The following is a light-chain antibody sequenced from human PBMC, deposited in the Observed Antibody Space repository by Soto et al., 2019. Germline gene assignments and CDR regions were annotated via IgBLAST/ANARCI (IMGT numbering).Light chain of an antibody. CDR3: QVWDSSVV. Sequence: SYELTQPLSVSVALGQTARITCGGNNIGSKNVHWYQQKPGQAPVLVIYRDSNRPSGIPERFSGSNSGNTATLTISRAQAGGEADYYCQVWDSSVVFGGGTKLTVL. J-gene: IGLJ2*01. CDR1: NIGSKN. CDR2: RDS. V-gene: IGLV3-9*01.